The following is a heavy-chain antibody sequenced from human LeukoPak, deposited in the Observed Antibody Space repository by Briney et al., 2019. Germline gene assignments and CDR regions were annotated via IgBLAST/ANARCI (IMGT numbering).Heavy chain of an antibody. CDR3: TTAIDCGGLWGYCFDN. Sequence: PGGSLRLSCAASGFTFTKAWMTWVRQAPGKGLEWLGRIKGRVGGGTIDYAPPVKGRFSISRDDSKKTLFLQMNSLRIEDTAVYYCTTAIDCGGLWGYCFDNWGQGTLVTVSS. V-gene: IGHV3-15*01. D-gene: IGHD4-23*01. CDR1: GFTFTKAW. J-gene: IGHJ4*02. CDR2: IKGRVGGGTI.